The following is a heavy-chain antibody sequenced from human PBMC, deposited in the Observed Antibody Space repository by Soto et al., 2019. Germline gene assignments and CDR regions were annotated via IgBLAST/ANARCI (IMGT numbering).Heavy chain of an antibody. CDR1: GGSVSSGSYY. CDR2: IYYSGST. CDR3: AEFFKVVDYYYGMDV. J-gene: IGHJ6*02. D-gene: IGHD3-22*01. Sequence: SETLSLTCTVSGGSVSSGSYYWSWIRHPPGKGLEWIGYIYYSGSTNYNPSLKSRVTISVDTSKNQFSLKLSSVTAADTAVYYCAEFFKVVDYYYGMDVWGQGTMVTVSS. V-gene: IGHV4-61*01.